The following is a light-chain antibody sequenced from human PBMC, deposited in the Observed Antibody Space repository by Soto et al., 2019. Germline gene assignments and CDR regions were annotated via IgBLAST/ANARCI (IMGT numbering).Light chain of an antibody. CDR3: TSYAGSNNVCV. V-gene: IGLV2-8*01. J-gene: IGLJ1*01. CDR2: DVF. Sequence: QSALTQPPSASGSPGQSVTISCSGTSSDIGAYNYVSWYQQHPGKAPKLMIYDVFKRPSGVPDRLSGSKSGNTASLTVSGLEAEDEADYYCTSYAGSNNVCVFGTGTKLTVL. CDR1: SSDIGAYNY.